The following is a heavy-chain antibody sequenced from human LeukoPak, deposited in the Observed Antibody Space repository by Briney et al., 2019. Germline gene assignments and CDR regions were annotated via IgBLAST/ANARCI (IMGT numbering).Heavy chain of an antibody. CDR2: ISSNGGST. CDR1: GFTFSSYA. V-gene: IGHV3-64*01. D-gene: IGHD3-22*01. J-gene: IGHJ4*02. CDR3: ARRGSGYSQNYFDY. Sequence: QTGGSLRLSCAASGFTFSSYAMHWVRQAPGKGLEYVSAISSNGGSTYYANSVKGRFTISRDNSKNTLYLQMGSLRAEDMAVYYCARRGSGYSQNYFDYWGQGTLVTVSS.